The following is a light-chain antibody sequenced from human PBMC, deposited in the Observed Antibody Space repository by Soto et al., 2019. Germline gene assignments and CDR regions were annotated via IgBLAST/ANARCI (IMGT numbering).Light chain of an antibody. CDR3: QQTYITPYT. J-gene: IGKJ2*01. CDR1: QSISTY. CDR2: GTC. V-gene: IGKV1-39*01. Sequence: DIQMTKSPSSLSASVGDRVTITCRASQSISTYLQWYQQKSGKAPKLLIYGTCSLQSGVPSRFSGSRSGAYFTLTISSLQPQDFATYYCQQTYITPYTFGPGTRLEIK.